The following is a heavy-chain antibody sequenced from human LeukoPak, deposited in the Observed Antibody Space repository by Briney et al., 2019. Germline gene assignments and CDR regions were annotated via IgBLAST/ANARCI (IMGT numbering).Heavy chain of an antibody. CDR1: GGTFSSYA. J-gene: IGHJ4*02. CDR2: IIPILGIA. V-gene: IGHV1-69*04. D-gene: IGHD6-13*01. Sequence: SVKVSCKASGGTFSSYAISWVRQAPGQGLEWMGRIIPILGIANYAQKFQGRVTITADKSTSTAYMELSSLRSEDTAVYYCARFPRIAAAGVIDYWGQGTLVTVSS. CDR3: ARFPRIAAAGVIDY.